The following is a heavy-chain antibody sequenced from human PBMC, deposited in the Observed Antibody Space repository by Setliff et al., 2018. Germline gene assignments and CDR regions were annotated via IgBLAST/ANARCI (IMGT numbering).Heavy chain of an antibody. D-gene: IGHD1-1*01. CDR2: ITFGSLST. Sequence: GGSLRLSCAASGFTFNAYAMSWVRQAPGKGLEWVSAITFGSLSTYSADSVKGRFTISRDNSKNTLYLQMNSLRAEDTAVYYCAKTRGSNWNFFYYMDVWGKGTTVTV. CDR3: AKTRGSNWNFFYYMDV. J-gene: IGHJ6*03. CDR1: GFTFNAYA. V-gene: IGHV3-23*01.